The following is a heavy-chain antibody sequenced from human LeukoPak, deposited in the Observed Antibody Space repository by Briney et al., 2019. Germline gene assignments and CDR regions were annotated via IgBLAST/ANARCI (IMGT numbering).Heavy chain of an antibody. CDR2: IHSDGLA. V-gene: IGHV4-61*02. Sequence: SETLSLACTVSGDSISSGNYFWAWIRQSAGKGLEWIGRIHSDGLANYNPSLRSRVTISVDTSNNQFSLKVKSVTAADTATYYCARDRQLGWFGPWGQGILVTVSS. J-gene: IGHJ5*02. CDR1: GDSISSGNYF. CDR3: ARDRQLGWFGP. D-gene: IGHD3-16*01.